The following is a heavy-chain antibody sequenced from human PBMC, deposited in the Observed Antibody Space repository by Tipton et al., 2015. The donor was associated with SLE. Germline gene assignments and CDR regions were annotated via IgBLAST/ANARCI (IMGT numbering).Heavy chain of an antibody. V-gene: IGHV4-30-2*01. J-gene: IGHJ5*02. Sequence: TLSLTCGVSGGSVRSGDYSWSWIRQPPGKGLEWIGNVYQTARTYYNPSLKSRVTISVDTSKNQFALKLTSVTAADTAVYYCGSYYYDSTGNQYLHSWGQGALVTVS. CDR1: GGSVRSGDYS. CDR2: VYQTART. D-gene: IGHD3-22*01. CDR3: GSYYYDSTGNQYLHS.